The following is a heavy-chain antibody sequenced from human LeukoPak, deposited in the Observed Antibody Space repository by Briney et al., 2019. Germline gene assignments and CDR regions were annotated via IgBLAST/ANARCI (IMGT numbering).Heavy chain of an antibody. CDR2: ITTISHYI. D-gene: IGHD2-15*01. V-gene: IGHV3-21*01. CDR1: GFTLSDYH. J-gene: IGHJ5*02. CDR3: ARSGGPGHYHQLRYNWFDP. Sequence: GGSLRLSCAASGFTLSDYHMNWVRQAPGKGLEWLSSITTISHYIYYAGAVRGRFTISRDNAKNSLYLQMNSLRGDDTAVYYCARSGGPGHYHQLRYNWFDPWGQGTLVTVSS.